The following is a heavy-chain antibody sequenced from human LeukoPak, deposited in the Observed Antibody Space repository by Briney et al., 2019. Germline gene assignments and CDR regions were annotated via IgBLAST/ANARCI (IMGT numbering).Heavy chain of an antibody. V-gene: IGHV4-39*01. CDR2: TNNGGST. J-gene: IGHJ5*02. CDR1: GGSISSSTYY. D-gene: IGHD3-3*02. CDR3: ARHPSALNWFDT. Sequence: SESLSLTCTVSGGSISSSTYYWDWLRPAPGKGLEWLGNTNNGGSTYYNASLKRRATMSVDTSKNQFSLKLTYLTTADTTIYYWARHPSALNWFDTWGQGTLVTVS.